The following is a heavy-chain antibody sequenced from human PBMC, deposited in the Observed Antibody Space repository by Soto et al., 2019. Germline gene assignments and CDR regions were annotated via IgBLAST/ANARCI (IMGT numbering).Heavy chain of an antibody. CDR3: ARDRSITMIVEPPGY. CDR1: GFTFSSYA. CDR2: ISYDGSNK. D-gene: IGHD3-22*01. J-gene: IGHJ4*02. V-gene: IGHV3-30-3*01. Sequence: GGSLRLSCAASGFTFSSYAMHWVRQAPGKGLEWVAVISYDGSNKYYADSVKGRFTISRDNSKNTLYLQMNSLRAEDTAVYYCARDRSITMIVEPPGYWGQGTLVTVYS.